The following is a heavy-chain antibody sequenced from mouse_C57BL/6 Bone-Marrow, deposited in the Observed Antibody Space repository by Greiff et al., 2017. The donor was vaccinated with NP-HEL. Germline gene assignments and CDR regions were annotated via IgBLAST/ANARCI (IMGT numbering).Heavy chain of an antibody. CDR2: ISYDGSN. Sequence: EVKLMESGPGLVKPSQSLSLTCSVTGYSIISGYYWNWIRQFPGNKLEWMAYISYDGSNNYNPSLKNRISITRDISKNQFFLKLTSVTTEDTDTYYGAREGGYDGSPFAYWGQGTLVTVSA. CDR1: GYSIISGYY. J-gene: IGHJ3*01. CDR3: AREGGYDGSPFAY. D-gene: IGHD1-1*01. V-gene: IGHV3-6*01.